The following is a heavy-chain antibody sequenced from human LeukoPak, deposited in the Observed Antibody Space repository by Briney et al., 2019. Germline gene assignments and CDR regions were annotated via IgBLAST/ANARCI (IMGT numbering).Heavy chain of an antibody. D-gene: IGHD2-2*01. CDR2: IYYSGST. Sequence: PSETLSLTCAVSGGSISSGGYSWSWIRQPPGKGLEWIGYIYYSGSTYYNPSLKSRVTISVDTSKNQFSLKLSSVTAADTAVYYCARGDCSSTSCYYLPFDYWGQGTLVTVSS. CDR1: GGSISSGGYS. V-gene: IGHV4-30-4*07. J-gene: IGHJ4*02. CDR3: ARGDCSSTSCYYLPFDY.